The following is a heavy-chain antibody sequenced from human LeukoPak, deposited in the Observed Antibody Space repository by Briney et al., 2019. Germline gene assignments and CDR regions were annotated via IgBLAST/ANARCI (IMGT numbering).Heavy chain of an antibody. CDR3: ARVDIGPRYGMDV. J-gene: IGHJ6*02. CDR2: IKQDGSEK. CDR1: GFTFSSYW. V-gene: IGHV3-7*01. D-gene: IGHD2-15*01. Sequence: PGGSLRLSCAASGFTFSSYWMSWVRQAPGKGLEWVANIKQDGSEKYYVDSVKGRFTISRDNAKNSLYLQMNSLRAEDTAVYYCARVDIGPRYGMDVWGQGTTVTVSS.